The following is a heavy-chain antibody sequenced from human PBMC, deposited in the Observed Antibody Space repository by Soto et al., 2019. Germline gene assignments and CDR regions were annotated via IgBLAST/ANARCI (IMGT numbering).Heavy chain of an antibody. V-gene: IGHV3-23*01. CDR2: ISARGDT. J-gene: IGHJ4*02. CDR3: AKPGPVTARIRFDY. D-gene: IGHD2-21*02. CDR1: GFTFYAYA. Sequence: EVQLLESGGGSAQPGGSLRLSCAGSGFTFYAYAMSWVRQAPGKGLEWVSGISARGDTKYIEYVKGRFTISRDNSRNTLYLQMTSLRPDDTAVYYCAKPGPVTARIRFDYWGQGALVTVSS.